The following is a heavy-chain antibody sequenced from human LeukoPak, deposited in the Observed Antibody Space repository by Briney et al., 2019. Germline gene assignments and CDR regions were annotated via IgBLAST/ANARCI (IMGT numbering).Heavy chain of an antibody. Sequence: GGSLRLSCAASGFTFSSYSMNWVRQAPGKGLEWVSYISLSSTTIYYADSVKGRFTISRDDAKNSLYLQMNSLRDEDTAVYYCARVSGWPWDYWGQGTLVTVSS. CDR2: ISLSSTTI. V-gene: IGHV3-48*02. J-gene: IGHJ4*02. D-gene: IGHD2-15*01. CDR1: GFTFSSYS. CDR3: ARVSGWPWDY.